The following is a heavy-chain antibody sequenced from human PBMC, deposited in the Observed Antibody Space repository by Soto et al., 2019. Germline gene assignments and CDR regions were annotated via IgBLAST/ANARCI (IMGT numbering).Heavy chain of an antibody. V-gene: IGHV4-38-2*02. CDR3: AKDRMYVVVPVAPPNFFDY. J-gene: IGHJ4*02. CDR1: GFSIQTSYF. D-gene: IGHD2-2*01. CDR2: ISHSGRA. Sequence: SETLSLTCGVSGFSIQTSYFWGWIRQPPGKGLEWIGLISHSGRAISHPSFASRATISLDTTNNAFSLTLKSVTAADTAVYYCAKDRMYVVVPVAPPNFFDYWGQGTLVTVSS.